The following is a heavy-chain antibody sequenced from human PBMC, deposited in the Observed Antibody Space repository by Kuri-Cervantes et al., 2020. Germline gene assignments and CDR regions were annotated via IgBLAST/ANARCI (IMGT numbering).Heavy chain of an antibody. V-gene: IGHV4-39*01. CDR2: IYYSGST. D-gene: IGHD1-7*01. Sequence: ESLKISCTVSGGSISSSSYYRGWIRQPPGKGLEWIGNIYYSGSTYYNPSLKSRVTISVDTSKNQFSLKLSSVTAADTAVYYCARHKELDAFDIWGQGKMVHVSS. CDR1: GGSISSSSYY. J-gene: IGHJ3*02. CDR3: ARHKELDAFDI.